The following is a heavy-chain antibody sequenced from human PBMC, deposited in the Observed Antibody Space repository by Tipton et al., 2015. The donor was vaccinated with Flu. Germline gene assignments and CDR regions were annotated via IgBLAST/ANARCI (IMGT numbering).Heavy chain of an antibody. D-gene: IGHD5-18*01. CDR1: GGSFSGYY. J-gene: IGHJ6*02. V-gene: IGHV4-34*01. CDR3: ARGGQLWLRNYYGMDV. Sequence: TLSLTCAVCGGSFSGYYWSWIRQPPGKGLEWIGEINHSGSTNYNPSLKSRVTISVDTSKNQFSLKLSSVTAADTAVYYCARGGQLWLRNYYGMDVWGQGTTVTVSS. CDR2: INHSGST.